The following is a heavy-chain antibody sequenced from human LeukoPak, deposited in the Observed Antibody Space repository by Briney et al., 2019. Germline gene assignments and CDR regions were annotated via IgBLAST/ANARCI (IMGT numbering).Heavy chain of an antibody. CDR3: ARAPITSPFYFDY. CDR2: TNWSGGST. V-gene: IGHV3-20*04. CDR1: GFAFDEHG. J-gene: IGHJ4*02. D-gene: IGHD2-2*01. Sequence: GGSLRLSCTASGFAFDEHGMSWVRQVPGKGLEWVSGTNWSGGSTGYADPLRGRFTISRDNAKNSLYLQMDSLRAEDTALYYCARAPITSPFYFDYWGQGTLVTVSS.